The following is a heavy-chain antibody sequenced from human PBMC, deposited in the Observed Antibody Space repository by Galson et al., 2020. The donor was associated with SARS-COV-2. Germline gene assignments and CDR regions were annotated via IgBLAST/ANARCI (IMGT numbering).Heavy chain of an antibody. CDR3: ARGIRFVVPHIVVVVAVPYYSFGMVV. J-gene: IGHJ6*02. Sequence: SETLSLTCAVYGGSFSGHSWTWIRQAPGKGLEWIGEITSGGNTNYNPSLKSRVTISVDTSKNQFSLKLSSMTAADTAVYYCARGIRFVVPHIVVVVAVPYYSFGMVVWGQGTTVTVSS. V-gene: IGHV4-34*01. CDR1: GGSFSGHS. D-gene: IGHD2-15*01. CDR2: ITSGGNT.